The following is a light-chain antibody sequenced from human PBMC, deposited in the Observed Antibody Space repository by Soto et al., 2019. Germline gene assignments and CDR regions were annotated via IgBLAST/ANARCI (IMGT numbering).Light chain of an antibody. V-gene: IGKV1-5*03. J-gene: IGKJ3*01. Sequence: MTQSPSTLSASVGDRVTITCRASQSISTWLAWYQQKPGTAPKLLIYRASNLESGVPSRFSGSGSGTEFTLTISSLQPDDFATYYCQQYTTYSGTFGPGTKVDIK. CDR3: QQYTTYSGT. CDR2: RAS. CDR1: QSISTW.